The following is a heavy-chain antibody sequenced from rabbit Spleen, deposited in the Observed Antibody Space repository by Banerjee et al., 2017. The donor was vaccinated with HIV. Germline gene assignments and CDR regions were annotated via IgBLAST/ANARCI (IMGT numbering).Heavy chain of an antibody. CDR1: GFSFSDKAV. J-gene: IGHJ6*01. V-gene: IGHV1S45*01. CDR3: ARDSGSSFSSYGMDL. D-gene: IGHD8-1*01. Sequence: QEQLVESGGGLVQPEGSLQLSCTASGFSFSDKAVMCWVRQAPGKGLEWIACIDIGDSGFTYSASWAQGRFTISKTSSTTVTLQMISLTAADTATYFCARDSGSSFSSYGMDLWGQGTLVTVS. CDR2: IDIGDSGFT.